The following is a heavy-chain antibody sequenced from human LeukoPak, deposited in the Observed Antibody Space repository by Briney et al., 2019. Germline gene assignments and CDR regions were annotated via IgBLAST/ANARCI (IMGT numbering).Heavy chain of an antibody. CDR3: ARVGHTSSNYEPTGHDY. J-gene: IGHJ4*02. V-gene: IGHV4-59*01. CDR1: GGSISSYY. CDR2: IYYSGST. Sequence: SETLSLTCTVSGGSISSYYWSWIRQPPGKGLEWIGYIYYSGSTNYNPSLKSRVTISVDTSKNQLSLKLSSMTAADTAVYYCARVGHTSSNYEPTGHDYWGQGTLVAVSS. D-gene: IGHD3-3*01.